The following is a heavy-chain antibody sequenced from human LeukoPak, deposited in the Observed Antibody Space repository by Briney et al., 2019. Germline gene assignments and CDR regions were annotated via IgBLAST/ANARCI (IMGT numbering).Heavy chain of an antibody. CDR1: GGSISSGGYY. CDR2: IYYSGST. J-gene: IGHJ3*02. Sequence: SQTLSLTCTVSGGSISSGGYYWSWIRQHPGKGLEWIGYIYYSGSTYYNPSLKSRVTISVDTSKNQFSLKLSSVTAADTAVYYCAREGYYYDSSGRDAFDIWGQGTMVTVSS. D-gene: IGHD3-22*01. CDR3: AREGYYYDSSGRDAFDI. V-gene: IGHV4-31*03.